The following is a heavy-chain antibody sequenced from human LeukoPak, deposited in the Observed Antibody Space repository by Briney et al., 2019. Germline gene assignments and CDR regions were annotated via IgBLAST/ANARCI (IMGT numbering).Heavy chain of an antibody. CDR1: GGSISGYY. J-gene: IGHJ4*02. Sequence: SETLSLTCTVSGGSISGYYWTWIRHPPGKGLEWIGYIYNSGTTNYNPSLKSRVTISVDTSKNQFSLRLSSVTAADTAVYYCTRSVPSLDYLFDSWGQGTLVTVSS. CDR2: IYNSGTT. V-gene: IGHV4-59*08. CDR3: TRSVPSLDYLFDS. D-gene: IGHD4-11*01.